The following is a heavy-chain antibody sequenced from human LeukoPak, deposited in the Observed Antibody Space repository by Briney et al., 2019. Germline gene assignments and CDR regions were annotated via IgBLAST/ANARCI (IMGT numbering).Heavy chain of an antibody. V-gene: IGHV5-51*01. Sequence: GESLKISCQGSGYSFDSYWIGWVRQMPGKGLEWMGIIYPGDSDTRYSPSFQGQVTFSADKSITTAYLHWSSLKASDTAMYFCARRIIGGKWYFDYWGQGTLVTVSS. CDR1: GYSFDSYW. D-gene: IGHD3-16*01. J-gene: IGHJ4*02. CDR2: IYPGDSDT. CDR3: ARRIIGGKWYFDY.